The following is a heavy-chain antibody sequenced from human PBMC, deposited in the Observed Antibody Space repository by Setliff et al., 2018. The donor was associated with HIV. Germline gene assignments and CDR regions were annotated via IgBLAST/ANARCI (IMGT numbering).Heavy chain of an antibody. CDR3: AKELAASGLGYFDS. V-gene: IGHV3-11*01. J-gene: IGHJ4*02. CDR1: GFTFSDYY. Sequence: GGSLRLSCAGSGSGGSGFTFSDYYMSWVRQAPGKGLEWLSYISSSGTTTYYADSVKGRFTISRDNSKNTVYLQMNSLRAEDTAEYYCAKELAASGLGYFDSWGRGILVTVSS. CDR2: ISSSGTTT. D-gene: IGHD3-22*01.